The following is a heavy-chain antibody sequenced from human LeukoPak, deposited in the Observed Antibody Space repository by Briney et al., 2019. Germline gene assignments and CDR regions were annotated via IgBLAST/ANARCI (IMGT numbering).Heavy chain of an antibody. J-gene: IGHJ4*02. Sequence: GGSLRLSCAASGFTFNNYGMHWVRQAPGKGLEWVSYISSRSSTIYYADSVKGRCTISRDNARNSLYLQMNSLRAEDTAVYYCARDEGNTGYYYWGQGTLVTVSS. CDR3: ARDEGNTGYYY. CDR1: GFTFNNYG. D-gene: IGHD3-9*01. V-gene: IGHV3-48*04. CDR2: ISSRSSTI.